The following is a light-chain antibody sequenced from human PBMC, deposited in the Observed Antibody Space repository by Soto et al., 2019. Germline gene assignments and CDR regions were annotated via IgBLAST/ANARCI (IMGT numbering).Light chain of an antibody. CDR1: SSDVGGYSY. V-gene: IGLV2-14*01. CDR2: DVS. J-gene: IGLJ1*01. Sequence: QSALTQPASVSGSPGQSIAISCTRTSSDVGGYSYVSWYQQQPGKAPKLVISDVSNRPSGVSDRFSGSKSGNTASLTISGLQTEDEADYYCASYTTSSTYVFGTGTKVTVL. CDR3: ASYTTSSTYV.